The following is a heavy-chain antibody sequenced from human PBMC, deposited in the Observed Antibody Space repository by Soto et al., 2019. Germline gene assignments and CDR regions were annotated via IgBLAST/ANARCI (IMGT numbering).Heavy chain of an antibody. CDR3: ARSYSYGSYWYFDD. V-gene: IGHV1-18*04. D-gene: IGHD3-22*01. CDR2: ITVSNGNT. Sequence: ASVTVSCTASGYTFSTYGVSWVRQAPGQGLEWMGWITVSNGNTNYIDNLQGRVTMTTDTSTSTAYMELWRLRSDDTAVYYCARSYSYGSYWYFDDWGQGTLVTVSS. CDR1: GYTFSTYG. J-gene: IGHJ4*02.